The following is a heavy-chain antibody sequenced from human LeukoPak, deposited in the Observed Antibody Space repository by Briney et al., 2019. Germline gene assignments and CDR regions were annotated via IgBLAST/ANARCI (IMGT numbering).Heavy chain of an antibody. J-gene: IGHJ4*02. D-gene: IGHD6-13*01. CDR2: MYHSGTT. V-gene: IGHV4-4*02. Sequence: SGTLSLTCAVSGDSISSDNWWSWVRQPPGKGLEWIGRMYHSGTTNYNPSLKSRVTISVDKSKNQFSLTLTSVTAADTAVYYCAGGNRGSNWGQGTLVTVSS. CDR1: GDSISSDNW. CDR3: AGGNRGSN.